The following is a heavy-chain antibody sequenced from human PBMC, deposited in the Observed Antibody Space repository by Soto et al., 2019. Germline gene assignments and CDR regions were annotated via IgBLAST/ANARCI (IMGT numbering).Heavy chain of an antibody. CDR3: ARASHDYGALDY. V-gene: IGHV3-21*01. J-gene: IGHJ4*02. CDR2: ISTWSSYS. D-gene: IGHD4-17*01. Sequence: GGSLRLSCAASGFTFSSYAMSWVRQAPGKGLEWVSYISTWSSYSFYADSVKGRFTISRDNSENSLYLQLDSLRDEDTAVYYCARASHDYGALDYWGQGALVTVSS. CDR1: GFTFSSYA.